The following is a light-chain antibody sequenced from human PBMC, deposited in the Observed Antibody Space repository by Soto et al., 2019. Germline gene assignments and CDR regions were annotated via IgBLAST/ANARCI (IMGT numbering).Light chain of an antibody. CDR3: QQGYSTPIT. Sequence: DIQMTQSPSSLSASLGDRVAITCRARQSISSYLNWYQQKPGKAPKVLIYAAPNLQSGVPSRFSSSGSGTDFALTISDLQLDDFATYYCQQGYSTPITFGQGTRLEIK. CDR2: AAP. CDR1: QSISSY. J-gene: IGKJ5*01. V-gene: IGKV1-39*01.